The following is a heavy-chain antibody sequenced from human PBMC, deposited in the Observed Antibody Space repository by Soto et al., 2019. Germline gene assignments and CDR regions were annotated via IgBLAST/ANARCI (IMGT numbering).Heavy chain of an antibody. CDR2: IYYSGST. CDR1: CGSISSYY. Sequence: SETLSLTCTVSCGSISSYYWSWIRQPPGKGLEWIGYIYYSGSTNYNPSLKSRVTISVDTSKNQFSLKLSSVTAADTAVYYCASGPFTIFGVVNYYYYYGMDVWGQGTTVTVS. V-gene: IGHV4-59*01. J-gene: IGHJ6*02. CDR3: ASGPFTIFGVVNYYYYYGMDV. D-gene: IGHD3-3*01.